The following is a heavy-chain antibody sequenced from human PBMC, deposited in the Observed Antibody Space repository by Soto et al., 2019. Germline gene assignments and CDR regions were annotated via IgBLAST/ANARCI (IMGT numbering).Heavy chain of an antibody. D-gene: IGHD2-2*01. CDR3: ARLPVSVSSTSSYGMDV. J-gene: IGHJ6*02. V-gene: IGHV1-46*01. CDR1: GYTFTSYY. CDR2: INPSGGST. Sequence: QVQLVQSGAEVKKPGASVKVSCKASGYTFTSYYMHWVRQAPGQGLEWMGIINPSGGSTSYAQKCQGRVTMTRDTSTSTVYMELSSLRSEDTAVYYCARLPVSVSSTSSYGMDVWGQGTTVTVSS.